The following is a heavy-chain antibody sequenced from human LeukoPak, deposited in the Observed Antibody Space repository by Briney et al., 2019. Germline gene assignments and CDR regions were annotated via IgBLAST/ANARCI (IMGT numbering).Heavy chain of an antibody. V-gene: IGHV1-8*01. Sequence: ASVNVSFKPSVYTFTSYDIHWVGQAPGHGLEWMGGMNHNSGNTGYAQKFQGRVTMTRNTSISTAYMELSSLRSEDTAVYYCARGHGDYVWGSYRPSRFDYGGQGTLVTVSS. CDR1: VYTFTSYD. J-gene: IGHJ4*02. D-gene: IGHD3-16*02. CDR2: MNHNSGNT. CDR3: ARGHGDYVWGSYRPSRFDY.